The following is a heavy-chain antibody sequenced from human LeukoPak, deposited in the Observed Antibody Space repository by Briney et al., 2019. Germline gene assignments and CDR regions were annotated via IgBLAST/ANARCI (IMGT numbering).Heavy chain of an antibody. CDR2: IFYSGST. D-gene: IGHD4-23*01. V-gene: IGHV4-59*12. J-gene: IGHJ5*02. CDR1: AGSISGYY. CDR3: ARDYGGNLPYYNWFDP. Sequence: SETLSLTCTVSAGSISGYYWSWIRQPPGKGLEWIGYIFYSGSTNSNPSLRSRVTISVDTSKNQFSLKLSSVTAADTALYYCARDYGGNLPYYNWFDPWGQGTLVTVSS.